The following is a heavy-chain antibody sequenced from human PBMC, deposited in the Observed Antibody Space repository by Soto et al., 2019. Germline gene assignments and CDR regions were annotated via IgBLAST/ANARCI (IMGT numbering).Heavy chain of an antibody. CDR2: IYYSGST. D-gene: IGHD2-15*01. J-gene: IGHJ4*02. Sequence: SETLSLTCTVSGGSISSYYWSWIRQPPGKGLEWIGYIYYSGSTNYNPSLKSRVTVSVDTSKNQFSLKLSSVTAADTAVYYCARVGILYFFDYWGQGTLVTVSS. V-gene: IGHV4-59*01. CDR3: ARVGILYFFDY. CDR1: GGSISSYY.